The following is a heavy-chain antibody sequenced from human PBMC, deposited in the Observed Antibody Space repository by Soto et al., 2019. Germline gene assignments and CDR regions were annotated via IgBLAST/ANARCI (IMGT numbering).Heavy chain of an antibody. V-gene: IGHV4-61*08. J-gene: IGHJ5*02. CDR2: IYYSGST. CDR1: GGSISSGGYY. D-gene: IGHD1-20*01. CDR3: AREPYNWNHEYWFDP. Sequence: PSETLSLTCAVSGGSISSGGYYWSWIRQTPGKGLEWIGYIYYSGSTNYNPSLKSRVTISVDTSKNQLSLKLSSVTAADTAVYYCAREPYNWNHEYWFDPWGQGTLVTVS.